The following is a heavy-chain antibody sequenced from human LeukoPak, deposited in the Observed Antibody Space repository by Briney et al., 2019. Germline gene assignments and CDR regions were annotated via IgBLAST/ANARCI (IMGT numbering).Heavy chain of an antibody. D-gene: IGHD3-10*02. J-gene: IGHJ4*02. Sequence: GGSLRLSCAASGFTFHNYAIHWVRQAPGKGLEWVSLTSGDGITTYFADSVKGRFTISRDNSKNTLYLQMNSLRAEDTAVYYCAKDRNYVGTLDYWGQGTLVTVSS. CDR1: GFTFHNYA. V-gene: IGHV3-43*02. CDR2: TSGDGITT. CDR3: AKDRNYVGTLDY.